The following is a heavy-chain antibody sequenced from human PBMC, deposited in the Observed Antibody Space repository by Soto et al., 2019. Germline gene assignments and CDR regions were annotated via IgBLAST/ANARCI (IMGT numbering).Heavy chain of an antibody. CDR3: AQIIAAAGNFYYYYGMDV. V-gene: IGHV1-69*13. Sequence: ASVEVSCKASGGTFGIYAISSVRQAPGQGLEWMGGIIPIFGTANYAQKFQGRVTITADESTSTAYMELSSLRSEDTAVYYCAQIIAAAGNFYYYYGMDVWGQGTTVTVS. J-gene: IGHJ6*02. CDR2: IIPIFGTA. CDR1: GGTFGIYA. D-gene: IGHD6-13*01.